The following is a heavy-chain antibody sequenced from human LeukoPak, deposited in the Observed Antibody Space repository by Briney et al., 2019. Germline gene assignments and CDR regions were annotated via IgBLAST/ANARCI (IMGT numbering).Heavy chain of an antibody. CDR3: ARDRGIAAAGKDFDY. D-gene: IGHD6-13*01. CDR1: GGTFSSYA. J-gene: IGHJ4*02. CDR2: IIPIFGTA. V-gene: IGHV1-69*13. Sequence: ASVKVSCKASGGTFSSYAISWVRQAPGQGLEWMGGIIPIFGTANYAQKFQGRVTITADESTSTAYMELSSLRSEDTAVYYCARDRGIAAAGKDFDYWGQGTLVTVSS.